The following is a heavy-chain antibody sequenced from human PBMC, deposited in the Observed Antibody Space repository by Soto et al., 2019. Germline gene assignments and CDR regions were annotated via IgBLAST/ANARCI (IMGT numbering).Heavy chain of an antibody. Sequence: EVQLLESGGGLVQPGGSLRLSCAASGFTFSSYAMSWVRQAPGKGLEWVSAISGSGGSTYYADSVKGRFTISRDNAKNSLYLQMNSLRAEDTALYSCAKDLKSSLEYYFDYWGQGTLVTVSS. V-gene: IGHV3-23*01. CDR1: GFTFSSYA. CDR3: AKDLKSSLEYYFDY. J-gene: IGHJ4*02. D-gene: IGHD3-9*01. CDR2: ISGSGGST.